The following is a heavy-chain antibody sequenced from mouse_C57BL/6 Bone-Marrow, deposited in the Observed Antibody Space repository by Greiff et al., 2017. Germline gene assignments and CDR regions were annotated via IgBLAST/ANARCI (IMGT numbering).Heavy chain of an antibody. J-gene: IGHJ4*01. D-gene: IGHD3-1*01. Sequence: EVMLVESGGGLVQPGGSLKLSCAASGFTFSDYGMAWVRQAPRKGPEWVAFISNLAYSIYYADTVTGRFTISSENAKNTLYLEMSRLRSEDTAMYYCARAPGGAMDYWGQGTSVTVSS. CDR1: GFTFSDYG. V-gene: IGHV5-15*01. CDR2: ISNLAYSI. CDR3: ARAPGGAMDY.